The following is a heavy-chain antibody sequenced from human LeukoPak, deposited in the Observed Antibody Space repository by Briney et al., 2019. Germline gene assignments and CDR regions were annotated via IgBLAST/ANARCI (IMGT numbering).Heavy chain of an antibody. CDR2: INHSGST. CDR1: GGSFSGYY. Sequence: SETLSLTCAVYGGSFSGYYWSWIRQPPGKGLEWIGEINHSGSTNYNPSLKSRVTISVDTSKNQFSLKLSSVTAADTAVYYCARSWIQLWLNWFDPWGQGTLVTASS. CDR3: ARSWIQLWLNWFDP. D-gene: IGHD5-18*01. V-gene: IGHV4-34*01. J-gene: IGHJ5*02.